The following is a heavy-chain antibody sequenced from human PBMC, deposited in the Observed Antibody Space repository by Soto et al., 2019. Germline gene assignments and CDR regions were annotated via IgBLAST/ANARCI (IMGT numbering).Heavy chain of an antibody. J-gene: IGHJ4*02. CDR1: GYTFTSYA. CDR2: INAGNGNT. D-gene: IGHD6-19*01. CDR3: AKDILGGIAVAGYYFDY. V-gene: IGHV1-3*01. Sequence: ASVKVSCKASGYTFTSYAMHWVRQAHGQRLEWMGWINAGNGNTKYSQKFQGRVTITRDTSASTAYMELNSLRAEDTALYYCAKDILGGIAVAGYYFDYWAREPWSPSP.